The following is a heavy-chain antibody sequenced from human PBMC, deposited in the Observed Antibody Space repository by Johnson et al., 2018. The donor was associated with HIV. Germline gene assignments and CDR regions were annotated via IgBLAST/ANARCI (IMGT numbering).Heavy chain of an antibody. CDR3: ARDAPTYYYDSSGYDDAFDI. Sequence: QEQLVESGGGVVQPGGSLRLSCTASGFTFSSYGMHWVRQAPGKGLEWVAFIRYDGSNKYYADSVKGRFTISRDNSKNTLYLQMNSLRAEDTAVYYCARDAPTYYYDSSGYDDAFDIWGQGTMVTVSS. J-gene: IGHJ3*02. D-gene: IGHD3-22*01. V-gene: IGHV3-30*02. CDR1: GFTFSSYG. CDR2: IRYDGSNK.